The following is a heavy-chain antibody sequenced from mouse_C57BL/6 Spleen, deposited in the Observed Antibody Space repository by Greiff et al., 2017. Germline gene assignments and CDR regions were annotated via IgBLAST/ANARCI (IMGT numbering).Heavy chain of an antibody. CDR1: GYTFTDYE. J-gene: IGHJ3*01. D-gene: IGHD1-1*01. Sequence: QVHVKQSGAELVRPGASVTLSCKASGYTFTDYEMHWVKQTPVHGLEWIGAIDPEPGGTAYNQQFKGKAILTADKSSSTAYLELRSLTSEDSAVXYCTRHENYYGSSPWFAYWGQGTLVTVSA. V-gene: IGHV1-15*01. CDR3: TRHENYYGSSPWFAY. CDR2: IDPEPGGT.